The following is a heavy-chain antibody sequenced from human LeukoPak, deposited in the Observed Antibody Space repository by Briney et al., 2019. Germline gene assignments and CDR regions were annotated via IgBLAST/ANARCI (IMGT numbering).Heavy chain of an antibody. CDR2: INHSGST. D-gene: IGHD3-22*01. CDR1: GGSFSGYY. CDR3: ARGHYDSSGYFDAFDI. J-gene: IGHJ3*02. Sequence: SETLSLNCAVYGGSFSGYYWSWIRQPPGKGLEWIGEINHSGSTNYNPSLKSRVTISVDTSKNQFSLKLSSVTAADTAVYYCARGHYDSSGYFDAFDIWGQGTMVTVSS. V-gene: IGHV4-34*01.